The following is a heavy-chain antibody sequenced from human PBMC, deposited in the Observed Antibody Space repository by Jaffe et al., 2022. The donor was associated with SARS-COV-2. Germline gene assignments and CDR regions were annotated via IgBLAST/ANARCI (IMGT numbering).Heavy chain of an antibody. CDR1: GFTFSSYS. CDR2: ISSSSSYI. CDR3: ARYLAVAHGYSYGCDY. Sequence: EVQLVESGGGLVKPGGSLRLSCAASGFTFSSYSMNWVRQAPGKGLEWVSSISSSSSYIYYADSVKGRFTISRDNAKNSLYLQMNSLRAEDTAVYYCARYLAVAHGYSYGCDYWGQGTLVTVSS. V-gene: IGHV3-21*01. D-gene: IGHD5-18*01. J-gene: IGHJ4*02.